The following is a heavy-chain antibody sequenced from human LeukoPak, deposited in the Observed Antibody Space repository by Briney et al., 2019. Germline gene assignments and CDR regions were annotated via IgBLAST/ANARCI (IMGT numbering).Heavy chain of an antibody. Sequence: GGSLRLSCAASGFTFSSYWMSWIRQAPGKGLEWVSYISSRGSTIYYADSVKGRFTISRDNAKSSLYLQMNSLRAEDTAVYYCARHDTAMATDYGMDVWGQGTTVTVSS. V-gene: IGHV3-11*01. CDR3: ARHDTAMATDYGMDV. J-gene: IGHJ6*02. D-gene: IGHD5-18*01. CDR2: ISSRGSTI. CDR1: GFTFSSYW.